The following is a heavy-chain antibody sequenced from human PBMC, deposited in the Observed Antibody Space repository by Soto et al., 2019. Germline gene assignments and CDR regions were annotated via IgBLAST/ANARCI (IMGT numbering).Heavy chain of an antibody. CDR2: IVPIVDTS. D-gene: IGHD5-12*01. CDR3: VRVVAIPGYPDN. CDR1: GGTFSSYA. J-gene: IGHJ4*02. V-gene: IGHV1-69*12. Sequence: QVQLVQSGAEVRQPASSVKVSCKTSGGTFSSYAISWVRQAPGQGLEWMGGIVPIVDTSTYAQKFQGRVTITGEESTSTVYMELSSLRSDDTAVYYCVRVVAIPGYPDNWGQGTLVTVSS.